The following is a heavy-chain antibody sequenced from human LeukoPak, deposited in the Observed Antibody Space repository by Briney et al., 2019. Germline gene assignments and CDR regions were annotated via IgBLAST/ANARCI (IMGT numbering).Heavy chain of an antibody. CDR2: ISYDGSNK. CDR3: AKESRVATFDY. CDR1: GFTFSSYG. Sequence: PGGSLRLSCAASGFTFSSYGMHWVRQAPGKGLEWVAVISYDGSNKYYADSVKGRFTISRDNSKNTLYLQMNSLRAEDTAVYYCAKESRVATFDYWGQGTLVTVSS. V-gene: IGHV3-30*18. D-gene: IGHD5-12*01. J-gene: IGHJ4*02.